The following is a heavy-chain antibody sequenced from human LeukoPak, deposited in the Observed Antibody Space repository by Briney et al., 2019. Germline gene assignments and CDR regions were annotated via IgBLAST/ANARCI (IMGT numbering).Heavy chain of an antibody. CDR3: AREMQGHYYDSSGYYYGRTRGNAFDI. Sequence: SETLSLTCTVSGGSISSGSYYWSWIRQPAGKGLEWIGRIYTSGSTNYNPSLKSRVTISVDASKNQFSLKLSSVTAADTAVYYCAREMQGHYYDSSGYYYGRTRGNAFDIWGQGTMVTVSS. CDR1: GGSISSGSYY. V-gene: IGHV4-61*02. CDR2: IYTSGST. J-gene: IGHJ3*02. D-gene: IGHD3-22*01.